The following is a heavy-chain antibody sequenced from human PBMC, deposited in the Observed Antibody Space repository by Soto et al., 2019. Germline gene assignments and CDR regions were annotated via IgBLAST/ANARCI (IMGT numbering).Heavy chain of an antibody. V-gene: IGHV3-23*01. CDR3: AKNVAGPFDY. CDR2: ISSSGGST. J-gene: IGHJ4*02. D-gene: IGHD6-19*01. CDR1: GFTFSSYA. Sequence: PGGSLRLSCAASGFTFSSYAMSWVRQAPGKGLEWVSAISSSGGSTYYADTVKGRFTISRDNSKNTLYLQMNSLRAEDTAVYYCAKNVAGPFDYWGQGTLVTVSS.